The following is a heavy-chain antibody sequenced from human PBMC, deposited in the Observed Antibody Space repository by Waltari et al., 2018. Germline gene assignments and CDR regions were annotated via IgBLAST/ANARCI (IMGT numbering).Heavy chain of an antibody. V-gene: IGHV1-46*04. CDR2: VNPNGGST. J-gene: IGHJ4*02. CDR3: ARAGSTLIWGVAE. D-gene: IGHD2-2*01. CDR1: GYTFTAFY. Sequence: QVQLVQSAAEVKKPGASVKVSCKASGYTFTAFYMHWVRQAPGQGLEWMGIVNPNGGSTTYAQKLQDRVTMTRDTSTSTVYMELSSLRSEDTAVYYCARAGSTLIWGVAEWGQGTLVTVSS.